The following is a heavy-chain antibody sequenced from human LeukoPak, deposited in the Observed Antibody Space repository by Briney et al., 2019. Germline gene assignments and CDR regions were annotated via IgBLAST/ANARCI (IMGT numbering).Heavy chain of an antibody. J-gene: IGHJ4*02. CDR1: GGYFSGYY. CDR2: INHSGST. CDR3: ARGGGYCSSTSCIPGSFDY. D-gene: IGHD2-2*01. Sequence: SETLSLTCAVYGGYFSGYYWSWIRQPPGKGLEWIGEINHSGSTNYNPSLKSRVTISVDTSKNQFSLKLSSVTAADTAVYYCARGGGYCSSTSCIPGSFDYWGQGTLVTVSS. V-gene: IGHV4-34*01.